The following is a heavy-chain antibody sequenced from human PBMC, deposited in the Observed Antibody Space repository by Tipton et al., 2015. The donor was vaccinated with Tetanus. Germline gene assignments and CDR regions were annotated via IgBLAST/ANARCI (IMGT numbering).Heavy chain of an antibody. J-gene: IGHJ5*02. V-gene: IGHV4-59*12. CDR2: IYYSGST. Sequence: TLSLTCTVSGGSISPYYWSWIRQPPGKGLEWIGYIYYSGSTNYNPSLESRVTISVDTSKNQFSLKLSSVTAADTAVYYCARDGWGLTNWFDPWGQGTLVTVSS. D-gene: IGHD7-27*01. CDR3: ARDGWGLTNWFDP. CDR1: GGSISPYY.